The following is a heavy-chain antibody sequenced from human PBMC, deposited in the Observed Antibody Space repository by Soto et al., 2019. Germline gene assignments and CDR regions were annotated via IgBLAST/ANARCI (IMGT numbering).Heavy chain of an antibody. CDR2: FIPIFGTG. CDR3: ARISEFTHGYGLGYYFDS. J-gene: IGHJ4*02. D-gene: IGHD3-22*01. Sequence: QVQLVQSGAEVKKPGSSMRVSCKASGGTFKNYAFSWVRQAPGQGLEWMGGFIPIFGTGNYAEEFQGRVSITADESTKTVYMDLRSLRSDDTAVYYCARISEFTHGYGLGYYFDSWGQGTLITVSS. CDR1: GGTFKNYA. V-gene: IGHV1-69*01.